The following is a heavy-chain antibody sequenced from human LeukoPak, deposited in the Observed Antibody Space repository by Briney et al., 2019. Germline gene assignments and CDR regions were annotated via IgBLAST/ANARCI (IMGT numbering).Heavy chain of an antibody. CDR1: GFTFSSYG. CDR2: ISYDGSHK. D-gene: IGHD3-22*01. V-gene: IGHV3-30*03. Sequence: PGGSLRLSCAASGFTFSSYGMHWVRQAPGKGLEWVAAISYDGSHKYYAESVKGRFTISRDNAKNTLFLQMNSLRPEDTAVYYCAMGPGSGYRLGDYWGQGTLVTVSS. CDR3: AMGPGSGYRLGDY. J-gene: IGHJ4*02.